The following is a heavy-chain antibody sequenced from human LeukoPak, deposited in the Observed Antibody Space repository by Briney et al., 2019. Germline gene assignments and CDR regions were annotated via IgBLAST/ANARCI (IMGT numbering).Heavy chain of an antibody. D-gene: IGHD6-19*01. V-gene: IGHV3-23*01. CDR1: GFTFSIYA. CDR3: ARDSAPSGWYGIYYYYGMDV. J-gene: IGHJ6*02. Sequence: PGGSLRLSCVASGFTFSIYAMTWVRQAPGKGLEWVSGISGGSESTYYADSVKGRFTISRDNSKNTLYLQMNSLRAEDTAVYYCARDSAPSGWYGIYYYYGMDVWGQGTTVTVSS. CDR2: ISGGSEST.